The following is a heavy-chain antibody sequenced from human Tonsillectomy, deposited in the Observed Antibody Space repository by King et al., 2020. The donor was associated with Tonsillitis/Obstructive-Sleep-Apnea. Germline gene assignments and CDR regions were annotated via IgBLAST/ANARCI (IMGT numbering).Heavy chain of an antibody. CDR1: GFTFSSYS. V-gene: IGHV3-21*01. CDR2: ISSSSSYI. CDR3: ARDPRLYDYGDNEPFDY. J-gene: IGHJ4*02. D-gene: IGHD4-17*01. Sequence: EVQLVESGGGLVKPGGSLRLSCAASGFTFSSYSMNWVRQAPGKGLEWVSSISSSSSYIYYADSVKGRFTISRDNATNSLYLQMNSLRAEDTAVYYCARDPRLYDYGDNEPFDYWGQGTLVTVSS.